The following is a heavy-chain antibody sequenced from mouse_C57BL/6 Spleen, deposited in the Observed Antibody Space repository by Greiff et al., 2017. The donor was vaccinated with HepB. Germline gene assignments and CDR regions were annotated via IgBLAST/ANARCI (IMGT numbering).Heavy chain of an antibody. J-gene: IGHJ2*01. D-gene: IGHD2-5*01. CDR3: ARGFYSNYEEGFDY. Sequence: EVKLVDSEGGLVQPGSSMKLSCTASGFTFSDYYMAWVRQVPEKGLEWVANINYDGSSTYYLDSLKSRFIISRDNAKNILYLQMSSLKSEDTATYYCARGFYSNYEEGFDYWGQGTTLTVSS. CDR2: INYDGSST. CDR1: GFTFSDYY. V-gene: IGHV5-16*01.